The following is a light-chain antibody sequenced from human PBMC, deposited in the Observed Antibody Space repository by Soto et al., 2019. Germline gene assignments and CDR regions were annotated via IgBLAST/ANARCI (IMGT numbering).Light chain of an antibody. V-gene: IGKV2-30*02. CDR3: MLWSEWPFT. Sequence: DVVMTQSPLSLAVTLGQPASISCRSSQSLVHSDGNDYLNWFQQRPGQSSRRLIYKVSDWDSGVPGRFSGSESGTESTLKIIRVEAEDVGGYYCMLWSEWPFTFGQGTKREIK. CDR2: KVS. CDR1: QSLVHSDGNDY. J-gene: IGKJ2*01.